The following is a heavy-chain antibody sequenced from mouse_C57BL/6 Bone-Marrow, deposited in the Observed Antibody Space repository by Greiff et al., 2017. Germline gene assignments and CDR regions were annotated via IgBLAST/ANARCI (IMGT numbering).Heavy chain of an antibody. CDR2: IYPGDGDT. Sequence: QVQLQQSGAELVKPGASVKISCKASGYAFSSYWMNWVKQRPGKGLEWIGQIYPGDGDTNYNGKFKGKATLTADKSSSTAYMQLSSLHSEDSAVYCCARIPYYYYGSSYAYFDVWGTGTTVTVSS. J-gene: IGHJ1*03. CDR1: GYAFSSYW. CDR3: ARIPYYYYGSSYAYFDV. V-gene: IGHV1-80*01. D-gene: IGHD1-1*01.